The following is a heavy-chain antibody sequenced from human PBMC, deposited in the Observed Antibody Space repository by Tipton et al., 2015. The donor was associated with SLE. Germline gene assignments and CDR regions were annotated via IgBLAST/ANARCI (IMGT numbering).Heavy chain of an antibody. V-gene: IGHV4-59*11. J-gene: IGHJ5*02. CDR2: IYYSGST. Sequence: TLSLTCIVSGGSISSHYWSWIRQPPGKGLEWIGYIYYSGSTNYNPSLKSRVTISVGTSKNQFSLKLSSVTAADTAVDYCAREVGGYWFDPWGQGPLVTVSS. D-gene: IGHD3-22*01. CDR1: GGSISSHY. CDR3: AREVGGYWFDP.